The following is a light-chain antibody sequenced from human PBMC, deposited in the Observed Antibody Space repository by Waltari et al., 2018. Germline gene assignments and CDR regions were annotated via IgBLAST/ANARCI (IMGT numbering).Light chain of an antibody. CDR2: LGS. Sequence: EIVMTQSPLSLPVTPGEPASISCRSSQSLLHSNGYKYLDWYLQKPGQSPQLLIYLGSNRASGVPDRFSGSGSGTYFTLKISRVEAEDVGIYYCMQALQTPLTFGGGTKVEIK. J-gene: IGKJ4*01. CDR1: QSLLHSNGYKY. V-gene: IGKV2-28*01. CDR3: MQALQTPLT.